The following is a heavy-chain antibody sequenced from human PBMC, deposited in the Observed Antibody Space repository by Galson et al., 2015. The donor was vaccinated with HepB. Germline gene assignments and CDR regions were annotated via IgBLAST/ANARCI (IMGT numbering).Heavy chain of an antibody. CDR2: ITGSGDST. CDR3: AKDQAIFNWLDP. CDR1: GFTFSTYA. Sequence: LSLSCATSGFTFSTYAMSWVRQAPGKGLEWVSDITGSGDSTYYADSVKGRFTISRDNSKNTLYLQMNSLRAEDTAVYYCAKDQAIFNWLDPWGQGTLVTVSS. J-gene: IGHJ5*02. V-gene: IGHV3-23*01. D-gene: IGHD3-3*01.